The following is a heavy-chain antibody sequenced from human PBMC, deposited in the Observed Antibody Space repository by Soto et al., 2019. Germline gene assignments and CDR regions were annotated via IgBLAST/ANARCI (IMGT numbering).Heavy chain of an antibody. J-gene: IGHJ6*02. CDR1: GASTSSYY. V-gene: IGHV4-59*01. Sequence: QVQLQESGPGLVKPSETLSLTCAVSGASTSSYYWSWIRQPPGKGLEWIGYIYDSGSTSYNPSLKSRVTISVDTSKNQFSLKLSSVTAADTAVYYCARDRGYYYDRTGYYSAIDGWGQGTTVIVSS. D-gene: IGHD3-22*01. CDR3: ARDRGYYYDRTGYYSAIDG. CDR2: IYDSGST.